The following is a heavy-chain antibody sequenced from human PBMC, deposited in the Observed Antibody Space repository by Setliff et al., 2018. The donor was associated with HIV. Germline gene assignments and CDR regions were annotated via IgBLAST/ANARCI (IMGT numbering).Heavy chain of an antibody. CDR2: IYYSGST. V-gene: IGHV4-59*01. CDR1: GGSISSYS. Sequence: LSLTCTVSGGSISSYSWSWIRQPPGKGLEWIGYIYYSGSTNYNSSLKSRVTKAVDTSKNQFSLKLSSVTAADTAVYYCARMDNYDSSGLGAFDIWGQGTMVTVSS. CDR3: ARMDNYDSSGLGAFDI. J-gene: IGHJ3*02. D-gene: IGHD3-22*01.